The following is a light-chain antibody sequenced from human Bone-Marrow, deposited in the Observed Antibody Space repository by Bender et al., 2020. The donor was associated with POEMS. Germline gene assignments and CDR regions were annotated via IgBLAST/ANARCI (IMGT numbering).Light chain of an antibody. V-gene: IGLV3-1*01. CDR1: KLGEEY. Sequence: SYELTQPPSVSVSPGQTATITCSGEKLGEEYACWYQQKPGQSPVVVIYQDTKRPSGIPERFSGSTSGNTAPLIISGTQTMDEADYYCQSWGSNTAVFGGGTKLTVL. CDR2: QDT. J-gene: IGLJ2*01. CDR3: QSWGSNTAV.